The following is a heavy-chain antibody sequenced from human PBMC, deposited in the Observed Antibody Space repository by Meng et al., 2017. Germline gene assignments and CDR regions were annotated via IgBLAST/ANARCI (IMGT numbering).Heavy chain of an antibody. Sequence: GQLVPSGAEVKKPGASVKVSCKASGYTFPDYWLHWVRRAPGQGLEWMGRINPKSGDTHYAQRFQGRVTMTGDTSISTAYMELSGLRSDDTAMYYCARDEDISAAGKLFGDYWGQGTLVTVSS. CDR2: INPKSGDT. CDR3: ARDEDISAAGKLFGDY. J-gene: IGHJ4*02. V-gene: IGHV1-2*06. CDR1: GYTFPDYW. D-gene: IGHD6-13*01.